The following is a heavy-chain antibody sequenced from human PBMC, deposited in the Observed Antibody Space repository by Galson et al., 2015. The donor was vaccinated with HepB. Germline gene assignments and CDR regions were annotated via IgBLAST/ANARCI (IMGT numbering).Heavy chain of an antibody. D-gene: IGHD2-2*02. CDR3: ARVRRYCSSTSCYRYGMDV. V-gene: IGHV4-30-4*07. Sequence: TLSLTCAVSGGSISSGGYSWSWIRQPPGKGLEWIGYIYYSGSTYYNPSLKSRVTISVDTSKNQFSLKLSSVTAADTAVYYCARVRRYCSSTSCYRYGMDVWGQGTTVTVSS. CDR2: IYYSGST. CDR1: GGSISSGGYS. J-gene: IGHJ6*02.